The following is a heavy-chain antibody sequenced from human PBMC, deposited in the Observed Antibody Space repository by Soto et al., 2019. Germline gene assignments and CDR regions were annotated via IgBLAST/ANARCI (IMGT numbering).Heavy chain of an antibody. V-gene: IGHV3-23*01. D-gene: IGHD6-19*01. CDR1: RFTFSDYA. J-gene: IGHJ5*01. Sequence: DVQLLESGGGLVQPGGSLTLSCAASRFTFSDYAMNWVRQAPGKGLEWVSAIGGVGGDTYYADSVKGRFTISRDNYKNTLYLQMNRLRDEDTAVYYCAKDAVAYNGKWDWFDSWGQGTLVTVSS. CDR2: IGGVGGDT. CDR3: AKDAVAYNGKWDWFDS.